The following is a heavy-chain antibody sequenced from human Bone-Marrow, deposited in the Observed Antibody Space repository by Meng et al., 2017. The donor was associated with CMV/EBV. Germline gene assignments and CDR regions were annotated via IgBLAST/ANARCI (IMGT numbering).Heavy chain of an antibody. Sequence: ASVKVSCKASGYTFTSYDINWVRQATGQGLEWMGWMNPNSGNTGYAQKFQGRVTMTRNTSISTAYMELSSLRSEDTAVYYCARDGVGFNWFDPWGQGTRVTVSS. D-gene: IGHD4-17*01. CDR1: GYTFTSYD. CDR3: ARDGVGFNWFDP. V-gene: IGHV1-8*01. J-gene: IGHJ5*02. CDR2: MNPNSGNT.